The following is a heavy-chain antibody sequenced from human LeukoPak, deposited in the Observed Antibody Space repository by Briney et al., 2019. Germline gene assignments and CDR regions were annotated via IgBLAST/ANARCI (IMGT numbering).Heavy chain of an antibody. J-gene: IGHJ4*01. D-gene: IGHD3-22*01. V-gene: IGHV3-23*01. CDR2: ITSCGGGGVT. CDR3: AKDGLYYDDSTHIYYFDG. CDR1: GFSFSGYA. Sequence: PGGSVRLSCVASGFSFSGYAMPWVRQAPGKGLEWVSSITSCGGGGVTYYAAPVKGRFTISKDNSKNTLYLQMNNLRAEDTARYYCAKDGLYYDDSTHIYYFDGGGHGTLVAVSS.